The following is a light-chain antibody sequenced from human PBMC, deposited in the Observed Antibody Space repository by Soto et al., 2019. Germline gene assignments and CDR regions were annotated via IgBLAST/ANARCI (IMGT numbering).Light chain of an antibody. V-gene: IGKV1-9*01. Sequence: DIQLTQSPSFLSASVGDRVTITCRASQGIVINLAWFRQKPGIAPNLLIYGASTVQSGVPSRFSGSGSGKDFPITISHLQPDYFATYYYQHLNAYPLTFGQGTRLEIK. CDR2: GAS. CDR3: QHLNAYPLT. CDR1: QGIVIN. J-gene: IGKJ5*01.